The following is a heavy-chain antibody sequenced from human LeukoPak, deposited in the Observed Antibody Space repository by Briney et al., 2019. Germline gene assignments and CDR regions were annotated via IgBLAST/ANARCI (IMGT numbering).Heavy chain of an antibody. CDR3: AKDRSPYGDYIGADY. J-gene: IGHJ4*02. V-gene: IGHV3-30*18. CDR1: GFTFRLYG. CDR2: ISNDGNKK. D-gene: IGHD4-17*01. Sequence: GGSLRLSCEASGFTFRLYGMHWVRQAPGKGLEWVALISNDGNKKYFADSVKGRFTMSRDNSKNTLYLQMNSLTPEDTALYFCAKDRSPYGDYIGADYWGQGTLVSVPS.